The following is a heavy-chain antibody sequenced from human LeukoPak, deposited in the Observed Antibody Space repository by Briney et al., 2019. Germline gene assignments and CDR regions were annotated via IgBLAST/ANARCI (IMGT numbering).Heavy chain of an antibody. J-gene: IGHJ4*02. Sequence: PGGSLRLSCAASGFTFDNYAMNWVRQAPGKGLEWVSAISGSGGSTYYADSVKGRFTISRDNSKNTLYLQMNSLRAEDTAVYYCAKGSEGLRYFDWLLYYWGQGTLVTVSS. CDR1: GFTFDNYA. CDR2: ISGSGGST. D-gene: IGHD3-9*01. V-gene: IGHV3-23*01. CDR3: AKGSEGLRYFDWLLYY.